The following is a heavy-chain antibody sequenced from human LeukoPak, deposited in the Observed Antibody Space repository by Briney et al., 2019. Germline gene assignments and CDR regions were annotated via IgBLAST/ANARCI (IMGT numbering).Heavy chain of an antibody. Sequence: GGSLRLSCAASGFTFSSYSMNWVRQAPGKGLEWVSVISSGSSYIYYADSVKGRFTISRDNAKNSLYLQMNSLRAEDTAVYYCAELGITMIGGVWGKGTTVTISS. D-gene: IGHD3-10*02. CDR1: GFTFSSYS. V-gene: IGHV3-21*01. J-gene: IGHJ6*04. CDR2: ISSGSSYI. CDR3: AELGITMIGGV.